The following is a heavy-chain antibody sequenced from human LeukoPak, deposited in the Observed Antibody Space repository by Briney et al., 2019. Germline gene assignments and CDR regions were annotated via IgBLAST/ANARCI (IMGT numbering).Heavy chain of an antibody. CDR3: AKEEEAVAALPVYGMDV. J-gene: IGHJ6*04. CDR1: GFTFSSYG. Sequence: GGSLRLSCAASGFTFSSYGMHWVRQAPGKGLEWVAFIRYDGSNKYYADSVKGRFTISRDSSKNTLYLQMNSLRAEDTAVYYCAKEEEAVAALPVYGMDVWGKGTTVTVSS. D-gene: IGHD6-19*01. V-gene: IGHV3-30*02. CDR2: IRYDGSNK.